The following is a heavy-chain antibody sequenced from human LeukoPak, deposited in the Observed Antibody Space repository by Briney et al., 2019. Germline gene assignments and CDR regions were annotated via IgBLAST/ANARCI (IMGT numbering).Heavy chain of an antibody. D-gene: IGHD1-26*01. CDR1: GFTFSSYS. Sequence: GGSLRLSCAASGFTFSSYSMNWVSQAPGKGLEWVSFISSSSSYIYYADSVKGRFTISRDNAKNSLYLQMNSLRAEDTAVYYCARDRGGAFDYWGQGTLVTVSS. V-gene: IGHV3-21*01. CDR3: ARDRGGAFDY. J-gene: IGHJ4*02. CDR2: ISSSSSYI.